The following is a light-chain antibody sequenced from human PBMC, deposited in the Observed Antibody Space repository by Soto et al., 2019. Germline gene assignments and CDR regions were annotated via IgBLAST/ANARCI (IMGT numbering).Light chain of an antibody. V-gene: IGKV1-5*03. CDR3: QQYSTYPWT. J-gene: IGKJ1*01. Sequence: DIQMTQSPSTLSVSVGDRVTITCRASQSISSWLVWYQQKPGKAPNLLIYKASSLESGVPSRFSGSGSETEFTLTISSLQPDDFATYYCQQYSTYPWTFGQGTKVEMK. CDR2: KAS. CDR1: QSISSW.